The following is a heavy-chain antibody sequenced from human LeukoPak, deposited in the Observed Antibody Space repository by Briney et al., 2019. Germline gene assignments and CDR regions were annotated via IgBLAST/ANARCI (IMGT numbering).Heavy chain of an antibody. CDR1: GGSFSGYY. CDR2: INHSGST. D-gene: IGHD2-8*01. V-gene: IGHV4-34*01. J-gene: IGHJ6*03. CDR3: ARYVILGYYYYMDV. Sequence: PSETLSLTCAVYGGSFSGYYWSWIRQPPGKGLEWIGEINHSGSTNYNPSLKSRVTISVDTSKNQFSLKLSSVTAADTAVYYCARYVILGYYYYMDVWGKGTTVTVSS.